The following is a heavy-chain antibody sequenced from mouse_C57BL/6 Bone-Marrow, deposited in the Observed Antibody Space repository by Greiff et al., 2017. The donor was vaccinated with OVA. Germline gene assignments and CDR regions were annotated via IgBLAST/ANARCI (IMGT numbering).Heavy chain of an antibody. V-gene: IGHV1-82*01. J-gene: IGHJ2*01. CDR2: IYPGDGDT. D-gene: IGHD2-10*02. Sequence: QVQLQQSGPELVKPGASVKISCKASGYAFSSSWMNWVKQRPGKGLEWIGRIYPGDGDTNYNGKFKGKATLTADKSSSTAYMQLSSLTSEDSAVYFCARGYIPSLDDWGQGTTLTVSS. CDR1: GYAFSSSW. CDR3: ARGYIPSLDD.